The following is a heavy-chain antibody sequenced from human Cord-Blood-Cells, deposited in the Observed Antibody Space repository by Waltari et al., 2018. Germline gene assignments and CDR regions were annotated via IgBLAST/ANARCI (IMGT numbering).Heavy chain of an antibody. Sequence: QVQLQESGPGLVKPSQTLSLTCTVSGGSISSGGYYWSWSRQHPGKGLEWIGYIYYSGSTYYNPSLKSRVTISVDTSKNQFSLKLSSVTAADTAVYYCARVFEVGAPYTYAFDIWGQGTMVTVSS. V-gene: IGHV4-31*03. CDR3: ARVFEVGAPYTYAFDI. CDR1: GGSISSGGYY. CDR2: IYYSGST. D-gene: IGHD1-26*01. J-gene: IGHJ3*02.